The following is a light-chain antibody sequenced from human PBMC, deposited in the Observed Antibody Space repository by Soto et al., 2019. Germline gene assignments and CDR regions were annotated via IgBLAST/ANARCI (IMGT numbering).Light chain of an antibody. J-gene: IGKJ1*01. CDR3: PQYGIPRT. V-gene: IGKV3-20*01. Sequence: EIVLTQSPGTLSLSPGERCTRSGRASQSVSSSYLAWYQQKPGQDPRLLIYGASSRATGIPDRFSGSGSGTDFTLTISRLEPEDFAVYYCPQYGIPRTVGPGTQVEIK. CDR2: GAS. CDR1: QSVSSSY.